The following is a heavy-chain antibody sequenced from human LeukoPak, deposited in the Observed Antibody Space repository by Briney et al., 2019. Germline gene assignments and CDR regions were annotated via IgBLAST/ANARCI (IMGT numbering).Heavy chain of an antibody. Sequence: ASVKVSCKASGCTFTSFYMHWVRQAPGQGLEWMGWIDPNSGGTNFAQKFQGRVTMTRDTSITTAYMELSRLTSDDTAVYYCARGAGTSWFDYWGQGSLVIVSS. D-gene: IGHD6-13*01. CDR3: ARGAGTSWFDY. CDR1: GCTFTSFY. J-gene: IGHJ4*02. CDR2: IDPNSGGT. V-gene: IGHV1-2*02.